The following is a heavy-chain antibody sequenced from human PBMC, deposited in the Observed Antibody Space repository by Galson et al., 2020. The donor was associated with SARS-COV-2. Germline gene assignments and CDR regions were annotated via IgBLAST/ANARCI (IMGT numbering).Heavy chain of an antibody. J-gene: IGHJ4*02. CDR1: GFTFSSYA. Sequence: SLRLSCAASGFTFSSYAMHWVRQAPGKGLEWVAVISYDGSNKYYADSVKGRFTISRDNSKNTLYLQMNSLRAEDTAVYYCASSRTNYDILTGIFDYWGQGTLVTVSS. D-gene: IGHD3-9*01. CDR3: ASSRTNYDILTGIFDY. CDR2: ISYDGSNK. V-gene: IGHV3-30-3*01.